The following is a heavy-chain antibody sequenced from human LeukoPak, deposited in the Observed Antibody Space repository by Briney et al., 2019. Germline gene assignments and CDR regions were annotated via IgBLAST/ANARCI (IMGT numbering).Heavy chain of an antibody. CDR3: ARTQSQSGSYRYYFGY. CDR2: IYYIRNT. CDR1: GGPVGSAGYY. Sequence: SETLSLTYTVSGGPVGSAGYYWSWIRQPPGGGLEWIGYIYYIRNTNYNPSLKSRVTMSLDPSKNQFSLKLNSVTAADTAVYYCARTQSQSGSYRYYFGYWGQGTLVTVSS. D-gene: IGHD1-26*01. J-gene: IGHJ4*02. V-gene: IGHV4-61*08.